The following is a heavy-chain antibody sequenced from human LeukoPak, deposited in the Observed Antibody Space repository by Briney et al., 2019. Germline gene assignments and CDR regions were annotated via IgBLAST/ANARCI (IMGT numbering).Heavy chain of an antibody. CDR2: ISAYNGNT. V-gene: IGHV1-18*01. CDR1: GYTFTSYG. J-gene: IGHJ6*02. Sequence: ASVKVSCKASGYTFTSYGISWVRQAPGQGLEWMGWISAYNGNTNYAQKLQGRVTMTTDTSTSTAYMELRSLRSDDTAVYYCARVVVAAAGTEYYYYYYGMDVWGQGTTVTVSS. CDR3: ARVVVAAAGTEYYYYYYGMDV. D-gene: IGHD6-13*01.